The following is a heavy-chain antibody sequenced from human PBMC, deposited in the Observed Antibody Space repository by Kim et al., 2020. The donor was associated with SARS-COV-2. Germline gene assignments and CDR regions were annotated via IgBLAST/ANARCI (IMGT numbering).Heavy chain of an antibody. CDR2: IYHSGST. V-gene: IGHV4-31*03. Sequence: SETLSLTCTVSSGSISTTGSQWSWIRQHPGKGLEWIGYIYHSGSTHYNPSLKSRVTISVDKSKNQFSLQLSSVTAADTAVYYCARMYNSDSSGYPFDNWGQGTLVTVSS. J-gene: IGHJ4*02. CDR1: SGSISTTGSQ. CDR3: ARMYNSDSSGYPFDN. D-gene: IGHD3-22*01.